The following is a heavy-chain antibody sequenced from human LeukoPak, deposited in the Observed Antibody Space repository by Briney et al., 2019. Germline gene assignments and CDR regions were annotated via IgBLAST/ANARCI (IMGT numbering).Heavy chain of an antibody. Sequence: YPGGSLRLSCAASGFPFSTHSLNWVRQAPGKGLEWVSSISAGGDFVYYGDSVKGRFTMSRDNAKNSLHLQMDSLTAEDTAVYYCVRDKYDRSNYASFDSWGHGTLVTVSS. D-gene: IGHD3-22*01. V-gene: IGHV3-21*01. CDR3: VRDKYDRSNYASFDS. CDR1: GFPFSTHS. CDR2: ISAGGDFV. J-gene: IGHJ4*01.